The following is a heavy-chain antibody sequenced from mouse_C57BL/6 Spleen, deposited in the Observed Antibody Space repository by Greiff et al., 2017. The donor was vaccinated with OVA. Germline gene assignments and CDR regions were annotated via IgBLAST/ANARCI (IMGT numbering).Heavy chain of an antibody. CDR1: GYTFTDYE. D-gene: IGHD1-1*01. Sequence: VQLQQSGAELVRPGASVTLSCKASGYTFTDYEMHWVKQTPVHGLEWIGAIDPETGGTAYNQKFKGKAILTADKSSSTAYMGLRSLTSEDSAVYYCTRHTTVVAPYAMDYWGQGTSVTVSS. J-gene: IGHJ4*01. V-gene: IGHV1-15*01. CDR3: TRHTTVVAPYAMDY. CDR2: IDPETGGT.